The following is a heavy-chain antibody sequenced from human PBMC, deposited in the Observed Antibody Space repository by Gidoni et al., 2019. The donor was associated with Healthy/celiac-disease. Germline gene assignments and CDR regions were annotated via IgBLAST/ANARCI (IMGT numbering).Heavy chain of an antibody. D-gene: IGHD3-22*01. CDR1: GYTFTSHY. Sequence: QVQLVQSGAAVKKPGASVKVSCQESGYTFTSHYRHWVRQAPGQGLEWMGIINPSGGSTSYAQKFQGRVTMTRDTSTSTVYMELSSLRSEDTAVYYCTRGRSIVVVSIPLAHGDYWGQGTLVTVSS. V-gene: IGHV1-46*01. J-gene: IGHJ4*02. CDR3: TRGRSIVVVSIPLAHGDY. CDR2: INPSGGST.